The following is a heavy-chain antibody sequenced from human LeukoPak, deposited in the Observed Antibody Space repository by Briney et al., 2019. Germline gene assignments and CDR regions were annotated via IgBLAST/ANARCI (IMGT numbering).Heavy chain of an antibody. Sequence: SQTLSLTCTVSGGSITRGDHYWSWIRQPPGKGLEWIAYMYYSGSTYYNPSLKSRVTMSADTSKNQFSLKLSSVTAADTAVYYCARPYYYDSRIDPWGQGTLVTVSS. D-gene: IGHD3-22*01. J-gene: IGHJ5*02. CDR1: GGSITRGDHY. CDR3: ARPYYYDSRIDP. V-gene: IGHV4-30-4*01. CDR2: MYYSGST.